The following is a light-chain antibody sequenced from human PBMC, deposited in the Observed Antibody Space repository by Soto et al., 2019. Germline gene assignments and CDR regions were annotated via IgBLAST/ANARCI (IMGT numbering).Light chain of an antibody. Sequence: EIVMTQSPATLSVSPGERATLSCRARQSVSINLAWYQQKPGQAPRLLIYGASSRATGIPARFSGSGSGTEFTLTISSLEPEDFAVYYCQQRTRWPMTFGQGTRLEIK. CDR1: QSVSIN. CDR2: GAS. V-gene: IGKV3-15*01. CDR3: QQRTRWPMT. J-gene: IGKJ5*01.